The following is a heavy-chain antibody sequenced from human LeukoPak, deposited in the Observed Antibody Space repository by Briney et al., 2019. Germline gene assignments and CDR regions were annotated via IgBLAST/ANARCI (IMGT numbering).Heavy chain of an antibody. D-gene: IGHD3-22*01. J-gene: IGHJ3*02. CDR1: AFTFSNYV. CDR3: AKAGPGTMTFDAFDI. Sequence: WGSLRLSCPASAFTFSNYVMSWVRQAPGKGLEWVSTISASGERTYHADSVRGRFTISRDNSKNTLHPQMNSLRADDTAVYYCAKAGPGTMTFDAFDIWGQGTVVTVSA. CDR2: ISASGERT. V-gene: IGHV3-23*01.